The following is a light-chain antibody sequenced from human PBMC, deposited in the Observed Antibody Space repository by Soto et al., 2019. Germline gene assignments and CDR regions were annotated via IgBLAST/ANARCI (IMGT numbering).Light chain of an antibody. Sequence: DIQMTQSTSSLSASIGDRVTITCRASQSINNHLNWYQQKPGKAPKLLIYDASSLESGVPSRFSGSGSGTEFTLTISSLQPDDFATYYCQQYNRYSPTFGQGTKVDI. V-gene: IGKV1-5*01. CDR2: DAS. CDR3: QQYNRYSPT. CDR1: QSINNH. J-gene: IGKJ1*01.